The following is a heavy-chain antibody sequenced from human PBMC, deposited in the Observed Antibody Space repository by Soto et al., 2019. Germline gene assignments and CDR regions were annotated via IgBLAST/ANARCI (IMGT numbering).Heavy chain of an antibody. CDR2: IWYDGTNK. D-gene: IGHD5-12*01. J-gene: IGHJ4*02. V-gene: IGHV3-33*01. CDR1: GFTFRNYG. Sequence: QVQLVESGGGVVQPGRSLRLSCAASGFTFRNYGMHWVRQAPGKGLEWVSVIWYDGTNKYYADSVKGRFTISRDNSKNTLYLQINSLRAEDTAVYYCARDSIRRYSGYEWIDYWGQGTLVTVSS. CDR3: ARDSIRRYSGYEWIDY.